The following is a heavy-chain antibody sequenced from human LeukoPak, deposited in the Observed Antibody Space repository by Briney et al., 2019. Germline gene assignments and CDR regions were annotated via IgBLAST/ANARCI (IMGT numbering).Heavy chain of an antibody. Sequence: GGSLRLSCAASGFTFSTYDMHWVRQATGKGLEWDSAIGTAGDTYYPGSVKGRFTISRDNAKNSLYLQMNSLTTEDTALYYCAKDRPGKDYGDYDSIDYWGQGALVTVSA. V-gene: IGHV3-13*01. CDR3: AKDRPGKDYGDYDSIDY. CDR1: GFTFSTYD. J-gene: IGHJ4*02. D-gene: IGHD4-17*01. CDR2: IGTAGDT.